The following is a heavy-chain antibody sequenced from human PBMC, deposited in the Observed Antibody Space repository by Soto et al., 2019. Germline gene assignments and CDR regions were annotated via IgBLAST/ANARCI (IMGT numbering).Heavy chain of an antibody. Sequence: ASVKVSCKASGNAFTSYYLHWVRQAPGQALEWMGVIHPSGGGTTYAQKFLGRVTVTRDTSTSTVFMELSSLRSDDTAVYYCARGGHIAVVTASFDYWGQGTLVTVS. CDR1: GNAFTSYY. CDR3: ARGGHIAVVTASFDY. V-gene: IGHV1-46*03. J-gene: IGHJ4*02. CDR2: IHPSGGGT. D-gene: IGHD2-21*02.